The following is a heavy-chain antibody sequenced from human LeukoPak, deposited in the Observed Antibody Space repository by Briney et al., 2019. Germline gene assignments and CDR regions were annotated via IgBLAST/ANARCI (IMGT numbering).Heavy chain of an antibody. Sequence: SETLSLTCAVYGGSFSGYYWSWIRQPPGKGLEWIGEINHSGSTNYNPSLKSRVTISVDTSKNQFSLKLSSVTAADTAVYYCARGVSSGWYARQAYYFDYWGQGTLVTVSS. CDR1: GGSFSGYY. V-gene: IGHV4-34*01. CDR2: INHSGST. J-gene: IGHJ4*02. D-gene: IGHD6-19*01. CDR3: ARGVSSGWYARQAYYFDY.